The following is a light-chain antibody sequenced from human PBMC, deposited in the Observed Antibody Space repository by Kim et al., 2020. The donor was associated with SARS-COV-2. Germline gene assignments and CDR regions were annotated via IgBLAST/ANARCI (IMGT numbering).Light chain of an antibody. J-gene: IGKJ2*01. CDR1: QSFSSSY. CDR2: GAS. V-gene: IGKV3-20*01. Sequence: LSPGERAPLSCRASQSFSSSYLAWYQQKPGQAPRLLIYGASSRATGIPDRFSGSGSGTDFTLTISRLEPEDFAVYYCQQYGSSPYTFGQGTKLEI. CDR3: QQYGSSPYT.